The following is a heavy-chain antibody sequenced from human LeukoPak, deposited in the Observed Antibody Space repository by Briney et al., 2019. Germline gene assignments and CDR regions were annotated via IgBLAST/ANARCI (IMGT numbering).Heavy chain of an antibody. V-gene: IGHV3-11*01. CDR1: RFTFSDYY. J-gene: IGHJ5*02. CDR3: AGSYYGSPPDWFDP. CDR2: ISSCCSII. Sequence: GGSLRLSCAASRFTFSDYYMSWIRQAPAKGLAWVYYISSCCSIIYYVDSVKGRFTIRIHNPNNSLYLPVNSLRAEDTAVYYCAGSYYGSPPDWFDPWGQGTLVTVSS. D-gene: IGHD3-10*01.